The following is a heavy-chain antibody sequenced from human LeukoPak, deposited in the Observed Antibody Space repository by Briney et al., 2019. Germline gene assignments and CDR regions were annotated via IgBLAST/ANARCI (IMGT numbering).Heavy chain of an antibody. J-gene: IGHJ4*02. V-gene: IGHV5-51*01. D-gene: IGHD3-22*01. CDR3: AREAPGYYYDSSGYSAFDY. CDR1: GYGFTSYW. Sequence: GESLKISCKGSGYGFTSYWIGWVRQMPGKGLEWMGIIYPGDSDTRYSPSFQGQVTISADKSISTAYLQWSSLKASDTAMYYCAREAPGYYYDSSGYSAFDYWGQGTLVTVSS. CDR2: IYPGDSDT.